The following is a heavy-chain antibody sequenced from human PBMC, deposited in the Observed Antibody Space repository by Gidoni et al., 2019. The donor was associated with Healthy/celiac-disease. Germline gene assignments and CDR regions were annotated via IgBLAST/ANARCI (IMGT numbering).Heavy chain of an antibody. D-gene: IGHD6-13*01. V-gene: IGHV3-48*04. CDR3: ARDLAAAGRGWFDP. CDR2: ISSSSSTI. Sequence: EVQLVESGGGLVQPGGSLRLSCAASGFTFSSYSMNWVLQAPGKGLEWVSYISSSSSTIYYADSVKGRFTISRDNAKNSLYLQMNSLRAEDTAVYYCARDLAAAGRGWFDPWGQGTLVTVSS. J-gene: IGHJ5*02. CDR1: GFTFSSYS.